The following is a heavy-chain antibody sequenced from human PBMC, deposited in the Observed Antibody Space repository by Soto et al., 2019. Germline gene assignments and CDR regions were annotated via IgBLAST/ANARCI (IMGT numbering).Heavy chain of an antibody. CDR3: ARQGMAARKYYTTSLDV. V-gene: IGHV3-30-3*01. D-gene: IGHD6-6*01. CDR2: ISSDATNK. J-gene: IGHJ6*02. CDR1: GFTFRDYA. Sequence: QVQLVESGGGVVQPGRSLRLSCAASGFTFRDYAMHWVRQAPGKGLEWVTLISSDATNKYLADSVKGRFTISRDNSKNTLYLQMNSLRVEDTGLYYCARQGMAARKYYTTSLDVWGQGPTVIV.